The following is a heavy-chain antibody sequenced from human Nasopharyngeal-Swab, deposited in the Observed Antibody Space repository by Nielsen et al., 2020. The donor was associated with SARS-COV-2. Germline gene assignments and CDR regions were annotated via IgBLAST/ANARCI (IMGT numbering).Heavy chain of an antibody. V-gene: IGHV5-51*01. D-gene: IGHD5-24*01. CDR3: ARLRDGYSNTGFDY. Sequence: GESLKISCKGSGHSFNNYWIAWVRQMPGKALEWLGTIYPTDSDTRYSPSFRGQVTISVDKSITTAYLQWSSLKASDTAMYYCARLRDGYSNTGFDYSGPGTVVIVSS. CDR1: GHSFNNYW. CDR2: IYPTDSDT. J-gene: IGHJ4*02.